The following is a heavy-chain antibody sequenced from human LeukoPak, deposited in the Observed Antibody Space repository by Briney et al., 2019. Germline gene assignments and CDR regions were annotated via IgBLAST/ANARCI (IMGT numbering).Heavy chain of an antibody. CDR3: AREDHY. J-gene: IGHJ4*02. Sequence: ASVKVSCKASDYTFTIYGISWVRQAPGQGLEWMGWFGAYNGNTNYAQKLQGRVTMTTDTSTSTAYMDLRILRSDDTAVYYCAREDHYWGQGTLVTVSS. CDR2: FGAYNGNT. CDR1: DYTFTIYG. V-gene: IGHV1-18*01.